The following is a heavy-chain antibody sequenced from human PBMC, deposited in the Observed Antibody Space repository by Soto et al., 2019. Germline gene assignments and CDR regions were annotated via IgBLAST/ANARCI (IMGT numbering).Heavy chain of an antibody. Sequence: EVQLVESGGGLVQPGGSLRLSCAASGFTFSSYSMNWVRQAPGKGLEWVSYISSSSSTIYYADSVKGRFTISRDNAKHSLYLQMNSLRAEDTAVYYCARGRSPDFAPDYYYMDVCGKGTTVTVSS. CDR3: ARGRSPDFAPDYYYMDV. V-gene: IGHV3-48*01. CDR2: ISSSSSTI. J-gene: IGHJ6*03. D-gene: IGHD3-10*01. CDR1: GFTFSSYS.